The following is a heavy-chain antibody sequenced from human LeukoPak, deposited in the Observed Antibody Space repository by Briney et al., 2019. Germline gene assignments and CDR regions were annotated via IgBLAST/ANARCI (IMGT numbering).Heavy chain of an antibody. V-gene: IGHV4-30-2*01. Sequence: TLSLTCTVSGGSISSGGYYWSWIRQPPGKGLEWIGYIYHSGSTYYNPSLKSRVTISVDRSKNQFSLKLSSVTAADTAVYYCARKASGSKSYYFDYWGQGTLVTVSS. CDR3: ARKASGSKSYYFDY. CDR2: IYHSGST. D-gene: IGHD1-26*01. CDR1: GGSISSGGYY. J-gene: IGHJ4*02.